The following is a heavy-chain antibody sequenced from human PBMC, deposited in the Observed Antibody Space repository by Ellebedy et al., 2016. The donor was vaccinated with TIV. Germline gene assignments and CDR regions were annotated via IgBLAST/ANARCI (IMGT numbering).Heavy chain of an antibody. Sequence: MPSETLSLTCTVSGGSISSSSYYWGWIRQPPGKGLEWIGSIYYSGSTYYNPSLKSRVTISVDTSKNQFSLKLSSVTAADTAVYYCARGIVGATPGNNWFDPWGQGTLVTVSS. CDR3: ARGIVGATPGNNWFDP. D-gene: IGHD1-26*01. CDR1: GGSISSSSYY. CDR2: IYYSGST. J-gene: IGHJ5*02. V-gene: IGHV4-39*07.